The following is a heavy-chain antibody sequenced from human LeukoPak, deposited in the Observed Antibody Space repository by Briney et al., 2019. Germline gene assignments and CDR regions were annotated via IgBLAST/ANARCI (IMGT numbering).Heavy chain of an antibody. CDR1: GYTFTGYY. V-gene: IGHV1-18*04. D-gene: IGHD3-10*01. CDR3: AREGGYYGLDP. Sequence: ASVKVSCKASGYTFTGYYMHWVRQAPGQGLEWMGWINPNSGNTNYAQKLQGRVTMTTDTSTSTAYMELRSLRSDDTAVYYCAREGGYYGLDPWGQGTLVTVSS. J-gene: IGHJ5*02. CDR2: INPNSGNT.